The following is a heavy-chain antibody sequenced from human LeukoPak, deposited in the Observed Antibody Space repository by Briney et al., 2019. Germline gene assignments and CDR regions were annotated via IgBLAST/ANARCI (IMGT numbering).Heavy chain of an antibody. V-gene: IGHV4-31*03. J-gene: IGHJ4*02. CDR3: AREGAAAGIDY. CDR2: IYYSGST. CDR1: GGSISNGDHY. Sequence: SETLSLTCTVSGGSISNGDHYWSWIRQHPGKGLEWIGHIYYSGSTYYNPSLKSRVTISVDTSKNQFSLKLSSVTAADTAVYYCAREGAAAGIDYWGQGTLVTVSS. D-gene: IGHD6-13*01.